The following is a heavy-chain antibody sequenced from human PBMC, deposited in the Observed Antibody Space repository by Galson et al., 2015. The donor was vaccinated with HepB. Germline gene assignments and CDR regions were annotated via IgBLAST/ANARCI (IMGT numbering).Heavy chain of an antibody. J-gene: IGHJ6*02. CDR1: GLTFSSYA. Sequence: SLRLSCAASGLTFSSYALHWVRQAPGKGLEWVAVISYDGSNKNYADSVKGRFTISRDESRNTLHLQMNSLRAEDTAIYYCARDKDPSRNWVDGLIYYGLAVWGQGTTVTVSS. CDR3: ARDKDPSRNWVDGLIYYGLAV. CDR2: ISYDGSNK. V-gene: IGHV3-30*04. D-gene: IGHD7-27*01.